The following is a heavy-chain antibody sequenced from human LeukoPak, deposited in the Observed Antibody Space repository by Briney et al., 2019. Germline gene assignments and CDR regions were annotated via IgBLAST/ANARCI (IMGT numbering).Heavy chain of an antibody. CDR3: ARFFNRPLDY. V-gene: IGHV3-7*01. CDR1: GFTFSSYA. D-gene: IGHD3-3*01. CDR2: IKQDGSEK. Sequence: GGSLRLSCAASGFTFSSYAMSWVRQAPGKGLEWVANIKQDGSEKYYVDSVKGRFTISRDNAKNSLYLQMNSLRAEDTAVYYCARFFNRPLDYWGQGTLVTVSS. J-gene: IGHJ4*02.